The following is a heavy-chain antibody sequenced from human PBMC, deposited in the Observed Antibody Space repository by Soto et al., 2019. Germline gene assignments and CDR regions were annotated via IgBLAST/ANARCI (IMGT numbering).Heavy chain of an antibody. CDR3: ARDRRYFGSGSYYPYYFDY. CDR1: GDYVSSAGHY. V-gene: IGHV4-61*08. D-gene: IGHD3-10*01. J-gene: IGHJ4*02. CDR2: VYYTGSA. Sequence: SETLSLTCTVSGDYVSSAGHYWSWIRQPPGKGLEWIGDVYYTGSAKYNPSLKSRVTISLDTSKNQFSLTLNSVTAADTAVYYCARDRRYFGSGSYYPYYFDYWGQGTLVTVSS.